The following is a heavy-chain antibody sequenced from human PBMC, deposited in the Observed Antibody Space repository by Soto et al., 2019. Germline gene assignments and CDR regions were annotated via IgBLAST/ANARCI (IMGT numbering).Heavy chain of an antibody. Sequence: SETLSLTCAVYCGSFSGCYWTWIRQPPGTGLEWIGEINDSGITNXXPSLKSRXXISVGTSKNHXSLKLTSMTAAYTAVYYCARDKITGLFDYWVQGTLVTVSS. J-gene: IGHJ4*02. CDR3: ARDKITGLFDY. CDR1: CGSFSGCY. V-gene: IGHV4-34*01. CDR2: INDSGIT. D-gene: IGHD2-8*02.